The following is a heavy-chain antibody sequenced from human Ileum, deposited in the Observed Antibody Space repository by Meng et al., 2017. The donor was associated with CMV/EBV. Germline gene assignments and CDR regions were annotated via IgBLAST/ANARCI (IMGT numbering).Heavy chain of an antibody. J-gene: IGHJ4*02. D-gene: IGHD2-21*02. CDR3: ASGDSLRAVDF. V-gene: IGHV4-39*07. CDR2: IYYSGGT. Sequence: QLRRQVSGPGLVKPSATLSLTCTVSGASISRSTYYWGWIRQPPGKGLEWIGSIYYSGGTYYNPSLKSRVTISVDTSKNQFSLKLNSVTAADTAVYYCASGDSLRAVDFWGQGTLVTVSS. CDR1: GASISRSTYY.